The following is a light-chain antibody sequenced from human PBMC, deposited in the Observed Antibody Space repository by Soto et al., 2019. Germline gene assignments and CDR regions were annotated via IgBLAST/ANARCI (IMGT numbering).Light chain of an antibody. CDR1: QGISRW. Sequence: DIQMTQSPSTLSASFGDRVTITCRASQGISRWLAWYQQRPGKAPKLLIYDASTLHSGVSSRFSGSGSGTDFTLTISSLHPEDFAPCYCQQSYSSPPTFGQGTKVDIK. CDR2: DAS. V-gene: IGKV1-12*01. J-gene: IGKJ1*01. CDR3: QQSYSSPPT.